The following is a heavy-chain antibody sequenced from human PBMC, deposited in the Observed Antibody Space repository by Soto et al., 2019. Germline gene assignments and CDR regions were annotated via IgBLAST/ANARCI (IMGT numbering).Heavy chain of an antibody. V-gene: IGHV3-30-3*01. CDR1: RLTFSSYS. D-gene: IGHD1-26*01. Sequence: GGSVRFYCAASRLTFSSYSRHRVSQAPSKVVELVAVISYDGSNKYYADYVKCRFTISSDNFKNTRYLQMNSLRAEDPGVYCCAGCAGCELSGYFECWGKGTLVTVSS. CDR2: ISYDGSNK. CDR3: AGCAGCELSGYFEC. J-gene: IGHJ4*02.